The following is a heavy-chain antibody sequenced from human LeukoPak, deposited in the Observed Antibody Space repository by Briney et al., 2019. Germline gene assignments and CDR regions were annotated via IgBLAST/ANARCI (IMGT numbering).Heavy chain of an antibody. Sequence: AGSLRLSCAASGFTVSSNYMSWVRQAPGKGLEWVSVIYSGGSTYYADSVKGRFTISRDNSKNTLYLQMNSLGAEDTAVYYCARDGYYDSSGYSAYWGQGSLVTVSS. CDR3: ARDGYYDSSGYSAY. V-gene: IGHV3-53*01. D-gene: IGHD3-22*01. CDR1: GFTVSSNY. CDR2: IYSGGST. J-gene: IGHJ4*02.